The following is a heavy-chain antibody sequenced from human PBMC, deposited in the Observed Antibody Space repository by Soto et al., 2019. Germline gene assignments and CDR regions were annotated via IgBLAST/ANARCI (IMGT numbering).Heavy chain of an antibody. CDR2: FDPEDGET. CDR1: GYTLTELS. V-gene: IGHV1-24*01. CDR3: ATTAVAGLYYYYYGMDV. D-gene: IGHD6-19*01. J-gene: IGHJ6*02. Sequence: ASVKVSCKVSGYTLTELSMHWVRQAPGKGLEWMGGFDPEDGETIYAQKFQGRVTMTEDTSTDTAYMELSSLRSEDTALYYCATTAVAGLYYYYYGMDVWGQGTTVTVSS.